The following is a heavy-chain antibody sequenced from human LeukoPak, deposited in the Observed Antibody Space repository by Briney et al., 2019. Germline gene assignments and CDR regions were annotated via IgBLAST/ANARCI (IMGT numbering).Heavy chain of an antibody. V-gene: IGHV3-23*01. CDR2: ISGSGGST. CDR1: GFTFSSYA. D-gene: IGHD6-19*01. J-gene: IGHJ4*02. Sequence: PSARSLTLSWAASGFTFSSYAMSWVRQAPRKGLEWVSAISGSGGSTYYADSVKGRFTISRDNSKNTLYLQMNSLRAEDTAVYYCARNDARGWYWDFDYWGQGTLVTVSS. CDR3: ARNDARGWYWDFDY.